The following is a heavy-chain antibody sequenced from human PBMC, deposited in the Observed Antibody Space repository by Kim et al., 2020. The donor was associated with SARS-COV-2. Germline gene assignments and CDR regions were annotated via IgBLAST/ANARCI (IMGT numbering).Heavy chain of an antibody. Sequence: SETLSLTCAVSGGSISSDDYWWGWIRQAPGKGLEWIASIFYSGTTHYNPSLKSRVTISVDTSKMQFAVKLSSVTAADTALYYCARQRGRGSWSFDSGGQGTLVTVSS. J-gene: IGHJ4*01. CDR2: IFYSGTT. CDR3: ARQRGRGSWSFDS. D-gene: IGHD1-26*01. CDR1: GGSISSDDYW. V-gene: IGHV4-39*01.